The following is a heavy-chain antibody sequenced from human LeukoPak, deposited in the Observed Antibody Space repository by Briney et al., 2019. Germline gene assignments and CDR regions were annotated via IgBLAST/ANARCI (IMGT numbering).Heavy chain of an antibody. CDR2: LYYSGRT. CDR1: GGSISSSSYY. V-gene: IGHV4-39*01. J-gene: IGHJ4*02. D-gene: IGHD3-10*01. CDR3: ASGFGSYYDSDY. Sequence: KPAETLSLTCTVSGGSISSSSYYWGWIRQPPGKGLEWIGSLYYSGRTYYNPSLESRVTISVDTSKNQFSLKLSSVTAADTAVYYCASGFGSYYDSDYWGQGIVVTVSS.